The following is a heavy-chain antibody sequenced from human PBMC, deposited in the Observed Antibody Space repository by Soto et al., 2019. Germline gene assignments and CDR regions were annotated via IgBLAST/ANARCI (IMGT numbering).Heavy chain of an antibody. CDR1: GFIFSTYS. J-gene: IGHJ6*02. CDR2: VSPSGDST. CDR3: VREPAV. Sequence: GGSLRLSCGASGFIFSTYSVTWVRQVPGKGLEWVAAVSPSGDSTYYADSLKGRLTISRDNSKNTVSLQMNSLSADDTGLYYCVREPAVWGQGISVTVSS. V-gene: IGHV3-23*01.